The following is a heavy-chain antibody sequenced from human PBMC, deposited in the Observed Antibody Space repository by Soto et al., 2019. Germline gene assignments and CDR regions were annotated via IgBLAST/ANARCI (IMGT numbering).Heavy chain of an antibody. Sequence: QVQLVQSGAEVKKPGASVKISCKASGYTFSNHAIHWVRQAPGQRLEWMGWITGGNGNTRYSEKFQGRVTITRDTSASTAFMELSSLRSEDTAVYYCARRNYYYYYMVVWGWGTTVTVSS. J-gene: IGHJ6*03. CDR3: ARRNYYYYYMVV. V-gene: IGHV1-3*01. CDR1: GYTFSNHA. CDR2: ITGGNGNT.